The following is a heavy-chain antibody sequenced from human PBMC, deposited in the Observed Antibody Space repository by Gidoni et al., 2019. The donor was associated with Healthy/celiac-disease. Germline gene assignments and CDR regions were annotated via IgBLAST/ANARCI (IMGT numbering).Heavy chain of an antibody. V-gene: IGHV3-23*01. J-gene: IGHJ4*02. D-gene: IGHD5-18*01. CDR1: GFTFSSYA. CDR3: ANNFGSVDTASDFDY. CDR2: ISGSGGST. Sequence: EVQLLESGGGLVQPGGSLRLSCAASGFTFSSYAMSWVRQAPGKGLEWVSAISGSGGSTYYADSVKGRFTISRDNSKNTLYLQMNSLRAEDTAVYYCANNFGSVDTASDFDYWGQGTLVTVSS.